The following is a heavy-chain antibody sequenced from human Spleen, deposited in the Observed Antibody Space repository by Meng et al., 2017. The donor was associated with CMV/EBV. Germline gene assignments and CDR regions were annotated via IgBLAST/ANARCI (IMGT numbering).Heavy chain of an antibody. V-gene: IGHV3-23*03. CDR1: GFTFISYA. D-gene: IGHD6-13*01. CDR2: IYTDESTT. CDR3: ARGLAAPDY. Sequence: GESLKISCAASGFTFISYAMSWVRQAPGKGLEWVSNIYTDESTTYDADSVKGRFTISRDNSKNTLYLQMNSLRAEDTAVYYCARGLAAPDYWGQGTLVTVSS. J-gene: IGHJ4*02.